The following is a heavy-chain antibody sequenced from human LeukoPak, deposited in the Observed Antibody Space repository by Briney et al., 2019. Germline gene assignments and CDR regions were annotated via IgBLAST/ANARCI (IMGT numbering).Heavy chain of an antibody. CDR1: GYTFTGYY. D-gene: IGHD3-3*01. Sequence: ASVKVSCKASGYTFTGYYMHWVRQAPGQGLEWMGWINPNSGGTNYAQKFQGRVTMTRDTSISTAYMELSRLRSDDTAVYYCARGRYDFWSGYRSFDYWGQGTLVTVSS. J-gene: IGHJ4*02. V-gene: IGHV1-2*02. CDR3: ARGRYDFWSGYRSFDY. CDR2: INPNSGGT.